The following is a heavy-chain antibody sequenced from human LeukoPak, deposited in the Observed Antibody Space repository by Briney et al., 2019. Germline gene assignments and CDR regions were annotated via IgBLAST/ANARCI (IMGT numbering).Heavy chain of an antibody. J-gene: IGHJ4*01. V-gene: IGHV1-2*02. CDR2: INPNSGAT. CDR3: ARGRRILGGPENAGDFFDF. CDR1: GYTLTDYY. Sequence: ASVKVSCKASGYTLTDYYLHWVRQAPGQGLKWMGWINPNSGATHCAQSFQARVTMTRDTSIASSYMELTGLESDDTAVYYCARGRRILGGPENAGDFFDFWGQGSLVTVSS. D-gene: IGHD3-16*01.